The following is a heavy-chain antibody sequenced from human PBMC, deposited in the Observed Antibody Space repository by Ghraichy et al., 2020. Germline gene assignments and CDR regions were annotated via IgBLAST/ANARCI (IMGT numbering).Heavy chain of an antibody. D-gene: IGHD3-16*01. J-gene: IGHJ4*02. CDR2: ISTRTTFI. V-gene: IGHV3-21*01. CDR1: GFTFSSYT. CDR3: ARDRNYGDF. Sequence: GESLRLSCAASGFTFSSYTMNWARQAPGKALEWVSSISTRTTFIHYVDSVKGRFTISRDDAKNSLYLQMDNLRVEDTAVYYCARDRNYGDFWGQGTLVTVSS.